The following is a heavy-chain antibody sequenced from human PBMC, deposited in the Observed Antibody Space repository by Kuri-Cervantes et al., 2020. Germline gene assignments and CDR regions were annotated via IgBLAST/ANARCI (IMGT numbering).Heavy chain of an antibody. Sequence: GESLKISCAASGFTFSSYAIHWVRQAPGKGLEWVAVISYDGSNKYYADSVKGRFTISRDNSKNTLYLQMNSLRAEDTAVYYCAKGHLRHCSSTSCSDAFDIWGQGTMVTVSS. CDR1: GFTFSSYA. CDR2: ISYDGSNK. CDR3: AKGHLRHCSSTSCSDAFDI. D-gene: IGHD2-2*01. J-gene: IGHJ3*02. V-gene: IGHV3-30-3*01.